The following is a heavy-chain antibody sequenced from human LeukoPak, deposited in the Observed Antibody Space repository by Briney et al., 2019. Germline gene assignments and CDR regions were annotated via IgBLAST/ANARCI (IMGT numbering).Heavy chain of an antibody. CDR2: ISQSGGRST. V-gene: IGHV3-23*01. CDR1: GFTFSNYA. CDR3: ARDLGCSTSSCRYNWFDP. D-gene: IGHD2-2*01. Sequence: GGSLRLSCAASGFTFSNYAMTWVRQAPGEGLEWVAFISQSGGRSTDYADSGGGRFTISRDNSEDTLYLQMNSLRAEDTAVYHCARDLGCSTSSCRYNWFDPWGQGTLVTVSS. J-gene: IGHJ5*02.